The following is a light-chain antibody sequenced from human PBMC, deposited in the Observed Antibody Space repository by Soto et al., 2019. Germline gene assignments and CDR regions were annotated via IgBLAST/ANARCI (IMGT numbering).Light chain of an antibody. Sequence: VVLTQSPATLSMSPGERATLSCRASENINTYLAWYQQKPGQAPKLLIYDASNRATGIPARFSASGSGTDFTLTISSLEPEDFAVYYCQHRNNWPLTFGGETTVAIK. J-gene: IGKJ4*01. CDR1: ENINTY. V-gene: IGKV3-11*01. CDR3: QHRNNWPLT. CDR2: DAS.